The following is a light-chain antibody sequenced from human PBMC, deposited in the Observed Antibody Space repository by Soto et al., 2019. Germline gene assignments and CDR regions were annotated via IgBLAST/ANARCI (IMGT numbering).Light chain of an antibody. V-gene: IGKV3-20*01. CDR2: EAS. J-gene: IGKJ4*01. CDR3: QQYCSSPLT. CDR1: QSVRSRY. Sequence: EVVLTQSPGTLSLSPGERAILSCRASQSVRSRYLAWYQQRPGQAPRLLIYEASNRASGIPDRFSGSGSGSDVTLTISRLESEDFAVYFCQQYCSSPLTFGGGTKVEIK.